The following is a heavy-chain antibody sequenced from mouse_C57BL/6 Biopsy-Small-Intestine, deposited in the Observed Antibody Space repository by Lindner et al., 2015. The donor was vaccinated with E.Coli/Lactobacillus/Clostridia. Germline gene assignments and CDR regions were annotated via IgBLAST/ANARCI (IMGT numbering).Heavy chain of an antibody. D-gene: IGHD4-1*01. Sequence: SVKVSCKASGYTFTSYDINWVRQASGQGLEYMGWMNTNNGNTGRAQKFQGRVTMTRNTSINTAYMELTGLKSEDTAVYYCARAGEVYANNWFDAWGQGTLVTVSS. V-gene: IGHV1-85*01. CDR3: ARAGEVYANNWFDA. CDR1: GYTFTSYD. J-gene: IGHJ1*01. CDR2: MNTNNGNT.